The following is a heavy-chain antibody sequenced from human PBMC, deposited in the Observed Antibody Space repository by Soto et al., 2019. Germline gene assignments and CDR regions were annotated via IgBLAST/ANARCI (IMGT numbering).Heavy chain of an antibody. Sequence: GASVKVSCKASGYTFTSYGISWVRQAPGQGLEWMGWISAYNGNTNYAQKLQGRVTMTTDTSTSTAYLQMNSLKTEDTAVYYCSLRTVAATLDYWGQGTLVTVSS. CDR2: ISAYNGNT. J-gene: IGHJ4*02. V-gene: IGHV1-18*01. D-gene: IGHD2-15*01. CDR3: SLRTVAATLDY. CDR1: GYTFTSYG.